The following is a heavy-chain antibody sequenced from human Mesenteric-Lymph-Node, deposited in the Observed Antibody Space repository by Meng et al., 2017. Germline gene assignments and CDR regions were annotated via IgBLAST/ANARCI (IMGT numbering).Heavy chain of an antibody. CDR2: ISSSSSYI. CDR3: VRDGNSGGNYEN. CDR1: GFTFSSYS. J-gene: IGHJ4*02. D-gene: IGHD2-15*01. Sequence: GESLKISCAASGFTFSSYSMNWVRQAPGKGLEWVSSISSSSSYIYYADSVKGRFTISRDNAKNSLYLQMDSLTVEDTAVYFCVRDGNSGGNYENWGQGTVVTVSS. V-gene: IGHV3-21*01.